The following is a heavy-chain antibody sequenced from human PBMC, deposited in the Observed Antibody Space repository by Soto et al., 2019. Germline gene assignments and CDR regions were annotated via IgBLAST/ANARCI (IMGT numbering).Heavy chain of an antibody. CDR1: GGYISSSNW. D-gene: IGHD3-10*01. J-gene: IGHJ6*02. CDR2: IYHSGSP. V-gene: IGHV4-4*02. Sequence: QVQLQESGPGLVKPSGTLSLTCAVSGGYISSSNWWSWVRQPPGKGLEWIGEIYHSGSPNYNPSLKGRVTISVDKSKSQFSLKLSSVNAADTAVYYCARGSVVRGVAYYGMDVWGQGTTVTVSS. CDR3: ARGSVVRGVAYYGMDV.